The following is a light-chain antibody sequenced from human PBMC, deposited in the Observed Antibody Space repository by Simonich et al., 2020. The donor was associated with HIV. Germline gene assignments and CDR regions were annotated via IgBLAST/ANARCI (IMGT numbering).Light chain of an antibody. V-gene: IGLV2-8*01. Sequence: QSALTQPASVSGSPGQSITISCTGTSSDVGGYNYVSWYQHHPGKAPKLMIYDVSKRPSGVPDRFSGSKSGNTASLAVSGLQAEDEADYYCSSYAGSNVWVFGGGTKLTVL. CDR2: DVS. J-gene: IGLJ3*02. CDR1: SSDVGGYNY. CDR3: SSYAGSNVWV.